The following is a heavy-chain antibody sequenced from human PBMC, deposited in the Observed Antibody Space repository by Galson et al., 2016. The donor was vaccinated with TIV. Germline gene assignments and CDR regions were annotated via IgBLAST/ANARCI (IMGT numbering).Heavy chain of an antibody. CDR2: LSITSRYS. CDR3: ATHSLDYHGSGAYYTRTSWYFDL. V-gene: IGHV3-21*04. CDR1: GFTFSNYY. J-gene: IGHJ2*01. Sequence: SLRLSCAASGFTFSNYYMNWVRQAPGKGLEWVASLSITSRYSYYADSVKGRFTVSRDNAGNSLYLQMNSLRVDDTAVYYCATHSLDYHGSGAYYTRTSWYFDLWGRGTLVSVSS. D-gene: IGHD3-3*01.